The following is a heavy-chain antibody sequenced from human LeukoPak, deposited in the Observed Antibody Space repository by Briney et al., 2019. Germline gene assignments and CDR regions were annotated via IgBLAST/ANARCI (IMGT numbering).Heavy chain of an antibody. CDR3: ARAKLLWFGELRFNNWFDP. CDR1: GGSFSGYY. D-gene: IGHD3-10*01. J-gene: IGHJ5*02. V-gene: IGHV4-34*01. Sequence: SETLSLTCAVYGGSFSGYYWSWIRQPPGKGLEWIGEINHSGSTNYNPSLKSRVTISVDTSKNQFSLKLSSVTAADMAVYYCARAKLLWFGELRFNNWFDPWGQGTLVTVSS. CDR2: INHSGST.